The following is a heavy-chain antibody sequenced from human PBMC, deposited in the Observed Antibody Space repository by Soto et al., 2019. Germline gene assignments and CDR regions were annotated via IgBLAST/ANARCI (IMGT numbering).Heavy chain of an antibody. CDR2: IYSGGST. CDR3: ARHDVDTALVMDY. V-gene: IGHV3-53*04. J-gene: IGHJ4*02. D-gene: IGHD5-18*01. Sequence: PGGSLRLSCAASGFTVSSNDRSWVRQAPGKGLEKVSVIYSGGSTYYADSVKGRFTISRHNSKNTLNLQMNSLRVEDTAVYYCARHDVDTALVMDYWGRGTLVTVSS. CDR1: GFTVSSND.